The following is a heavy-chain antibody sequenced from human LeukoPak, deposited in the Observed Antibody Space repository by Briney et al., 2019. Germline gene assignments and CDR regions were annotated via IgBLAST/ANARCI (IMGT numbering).Heavy chain of an antibody. Sequence: SETLSLTCAVYGGSFSGYYWSWIRQPPGKGLEWIGEINHSGSTNYNPSLKSRVTISVDTSKNQFSLKLSSVTAADTAVYYCARASSGWGDNWFDPWGQGTLVTVSS. CDR2: INHSGST. V-gene: IGHV4-34*01. CDR1: GGSFSGYY. CDR3: ARASSGWGDNWFDP. J-gene: IGHJ5*02. D-gene: IGHD6-19*01.